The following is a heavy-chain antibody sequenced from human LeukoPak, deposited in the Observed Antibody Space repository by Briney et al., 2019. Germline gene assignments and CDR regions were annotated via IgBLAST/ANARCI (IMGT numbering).Heavy chain of an antibody. Sequence: PGESLRLSCVASGFTFSRSYMSWVRQAPGKGLEWISVIYVTGTPKYADSVTGRFTISRDNSKNTVDLQMNKLRPEDTAVYYCARNSAYHFWSGYYLGGVDPWGQGTLVTVSS. CDR2: IYVTGTP. J-gene: IGHJ5*02. CDR3: ARNSAYHFWSGYYLGGVDP. CDR1: GFTFSRSY. V-gene: IGHV3-66*02. D-gene: IGHD3-3*01.